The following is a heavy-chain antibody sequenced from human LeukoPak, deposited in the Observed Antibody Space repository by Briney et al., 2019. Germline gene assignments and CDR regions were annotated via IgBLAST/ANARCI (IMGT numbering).Heavy chain of an antibody. Sequence: ASVKVSCKASGYTFTSYDINWVRQATGQGLEWMGWMNPNSGNTGYAQKFQGRVTMTRNTSISTAYMELSSLRSEDTAVYYCARGSVVPAARRWFDPWGQGTLVTVSS. CDR1: GYTFTSYD. D-gene: IGHD2-2*01. J-gene: IGHJ5*02. V-gene: IGHV1-8*01. CDR2: MNPNSGNT. CDR3: ARGSVVPAARRWFDP.